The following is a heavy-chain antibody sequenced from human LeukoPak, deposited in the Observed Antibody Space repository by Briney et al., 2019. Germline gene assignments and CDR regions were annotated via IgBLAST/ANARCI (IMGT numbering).Heavy chain of an antibody. CDR3: ARFDTVVTLACDY. J-gene: IGHJ4*02. CDR1: GGSINSGGYY. D-gene: IGHD4-23*01. Sequence: PSETLPLTCTVSGGSINSGGYYWSWIRQHPGTGLEWIGYIYHSGSTYYNPSLKSRVTISVDRSKNQFSLKLSSVTAADTAVYYCARFDTVVTLACDYWGQGTLVTVSS. CDR2: IYHSGST. V-gene: IGHV4-30-2*01.